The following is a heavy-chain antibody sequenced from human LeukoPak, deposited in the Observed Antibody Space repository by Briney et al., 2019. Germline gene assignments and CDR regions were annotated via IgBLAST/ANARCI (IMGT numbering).Heavy chain of an antibody. J-gene: IGHJ4*02. CDR2: MNPDSGDT. Sequence: ASVKVSCKASGYSFTDSYINGVRQATGQGLEWMGWMNPDSGDTGYAQKFQGRLTITRHTSMNTAYMELSGLTSDDTAVYYCTRGRDYWGQGTLVTVSS. CDR1: GYSFTDSY. V-gene: IGHV1-8*03. CDR3: TRGRDY.